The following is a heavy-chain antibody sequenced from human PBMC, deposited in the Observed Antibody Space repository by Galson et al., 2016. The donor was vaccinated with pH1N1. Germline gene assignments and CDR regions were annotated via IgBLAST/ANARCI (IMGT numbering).Heavy chain of an antibody. V-gene: IGHV4-61*01. CDR2: IFYSGST. J-gene: IGHJ5*01. Sequence: VSGASVRSGSYYWSWIRQPPGQGLEWIGYIFYSGSTKHNPSLKSRVTISIDTSKNQFSLMLTSVTAADTAVYYCARERYYDFWSGYWDSWGQGTLVTVSS. CDR1: GASVRSGSYY. D-gene: IGHD3-3*01. CDR3: ARERYYDFWSGYWDS.